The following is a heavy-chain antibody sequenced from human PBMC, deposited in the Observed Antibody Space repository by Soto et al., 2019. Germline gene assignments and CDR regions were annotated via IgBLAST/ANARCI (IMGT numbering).Heavy chain of an antibody. CDR2: IIPILGTA. CDR3: ARDPRCSGGSCRDY. J-gene: IGHJ4*02. Sequence: SVKVSCKASGGTFSSYAISWVRQAPGQGLEWMGGIIPILGTANYAQKFQGRVTITADESTSTAYMELSSLRSEDTAVYYCARDPRCSGGSCRDYWGQGTPVTVSP. D-gene: IGHD2-15*01. CDR1: GGTFSSYA. V-gene: IGHV1-69*13.